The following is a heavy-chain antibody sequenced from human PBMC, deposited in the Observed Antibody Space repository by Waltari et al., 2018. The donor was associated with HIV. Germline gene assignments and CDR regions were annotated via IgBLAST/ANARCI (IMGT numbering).Heavy chain of an antibody. V-gene: IGHV7-4-1*02. D-gene: IGHD2-15*01. J-gene: IGHJ5*02. Sequence: QVQLVQSGSELKKPGASVKVSCKASGYTFTTYAMSWVRQTHGQGLEWMGWINTKTGNPTYAQGFTGRLVFSLDTSVSTAYLQISSLKAEDTAVYYCARVIGGYCSGGSCYWFDPWGQGTLVTVSS. CDR2: INTKTGNP. CDR1: GYTFTTYA. CDR3: ARVIGGYCSGGSCYWFDP.